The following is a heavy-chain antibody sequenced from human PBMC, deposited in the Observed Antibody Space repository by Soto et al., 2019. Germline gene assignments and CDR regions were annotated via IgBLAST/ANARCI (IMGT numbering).Heavy chain of an antibody. CDR1: GYTLTELS. CDR3: ATAASSGIRRNYFDY. CDR2: FDPEDGET. V-gene: IGHV1-24*01. J-gene: IGHJ4*02. D-gene: IGHD6-25*01. Sequence: GASVKVSCKVSGYTLTELSMHWVRQAPGKGLEWMGGFDPEDGETIYAQKFQGRVTMTEDTSTDTAYMELSSLRSEDTAVYYCATAASSGIRRNYFDYWGQETLVTVSS.